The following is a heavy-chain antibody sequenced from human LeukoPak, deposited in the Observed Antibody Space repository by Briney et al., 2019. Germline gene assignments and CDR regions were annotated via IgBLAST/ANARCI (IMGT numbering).Heavy chain of an antibody. CDR2: ISSSGSTI. CDR1: GFTFSGYY. D-gene: IGHD3-10*01. V-gene: IGHV3-11*01. CDR3: ASDGKGYYGSGSYYNVLYGMDV. Sequence: GGSLRLSCAASGFTFSGYYMSWIRQAPGKGLEWVSYISSSGSTIYYADSVKGRFTISRDNAKNSLYLQMNSLRAEDTAVYYCASDGKGYYGSGSYYNVLYGMDVWGQGTTVTVSS. J-gene: IGHJ6*02.